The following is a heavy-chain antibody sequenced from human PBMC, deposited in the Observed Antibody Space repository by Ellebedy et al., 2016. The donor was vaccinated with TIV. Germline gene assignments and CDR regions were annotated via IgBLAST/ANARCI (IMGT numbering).Heavy chain of an antibody. Sequence: AASVNVSCKASVYSFTTYGISWVRQVRGQGLEWMGWITVFNGNTNYAQHLQGRVTMTTDISHNTAYMGLRSLRSDDTAVYYCARTHGGRYLSDDWGQGTLVTVSS. CDR2: ITVFNGNT. D-gene: IGHD1-26*01. CDR1: VYSFTTYG. V-gene: IGHV1-18*01. J-gene: IGHJ4*02. CDR3: ARTHGGRYLSDD.